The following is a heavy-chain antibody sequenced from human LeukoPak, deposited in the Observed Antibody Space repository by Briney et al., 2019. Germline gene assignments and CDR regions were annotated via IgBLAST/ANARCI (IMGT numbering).Heavy chain of an antibody. V-gene: IGHV3-23*01. J-gene: IGHJ4*02. Sequence: GGTLRLSCAASGFTFSSYGMIWVRQAPGKGLEWVSGISGSGGSTYLADSVKGRFTISRDNSKNTLYLEMNSLRADDTAVYYCARDRGSSALDYWGQGTLVTVSS. CDR2: ISGSGGST. D-gene: IGHD1-26*01. CDR1: GFTFSSYG. CDR3: ARDRGSSALDY.